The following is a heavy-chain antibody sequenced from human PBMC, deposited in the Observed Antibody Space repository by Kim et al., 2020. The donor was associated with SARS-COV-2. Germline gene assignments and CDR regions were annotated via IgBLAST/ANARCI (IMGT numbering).Heavy chain of an antibody. Sequence: SETLSLTCAVYGGSFSGYYRSWIRQPPGKGLEWIGEINHSGSTNYNPSLKSRVTISVDTSKNQFSLKLSSVTAADTAVYYCARGRYSSSWYGNKYYFDYWGQGTLVTVSS. V-gene: IGHV4-34*01. CDR2: INHSGST. CDR3: ARGRYSSSWYGNKYYFDY. CDR1: GGSFSGYY. J-gene: IGHJ4*02. D-gene: IGHD6-13*01.